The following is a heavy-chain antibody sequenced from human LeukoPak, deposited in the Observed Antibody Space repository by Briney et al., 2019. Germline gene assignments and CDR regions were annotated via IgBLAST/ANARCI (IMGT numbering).Heavy chain of an antibody. Sequence: GGSLRLFCAASGFTFSSYGMHWVRQAPGKGLEWVALISYDGSNKYYADSVKGRFTISRDNSKNTLYLQMNSLRAEDTAVYYCARALGGAKSDAFDIWGQGTMVTVSS. J-gene: IGHJ3*02. CDR1: GFTFSSYG. D-gene: IGHD3-16*01. CDR2: ISYDGSNK. CDR3: ARALGGAKSDAFDI. V-gene: IGHV3-30*03.